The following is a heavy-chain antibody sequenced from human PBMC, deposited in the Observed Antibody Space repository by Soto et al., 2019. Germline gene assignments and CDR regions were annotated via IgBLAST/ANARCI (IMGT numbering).Heavy chain of an antibody. V-gene: IGHV3-21*01. D-gene: IGHD4-17*01. CDR1: GFTFSSYS. Sequence: GGSLRLSCAASGFTFSSYSMNWVRQAPGKGLGWVSSISSSSSYIYSADSVKGRFTISRDNAKNSLELQMNSLRAEETAVYYWARDRDYVYDCDHWGQGTLVTVSS. J-gene: IGHJ4*02. CDR2: ISSSSSYI. CDR3: ARDRDYVYDCDH.